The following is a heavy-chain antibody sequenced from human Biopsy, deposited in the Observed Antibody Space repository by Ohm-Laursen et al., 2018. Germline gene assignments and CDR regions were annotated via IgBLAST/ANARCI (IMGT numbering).Heavy chain of an antibody. CDR3: ARGEYSSSIFDH. V-gene: IGHV4-59*12. CDR2: IYFTGRT. CDR1: GDSISSYY. Sequence: TLSLTCTVSGDSISSYYWSWIRQPPGKALEWIGYIYFTGRTIYNPSLKSRVTMSVNTSKKQLSLKVRSVTAADTAVYYCARGEYSSSIFDHWGQGTLVTVSS. J-gene: IGHJ4*02. D-gene: IGHD6-6*01.